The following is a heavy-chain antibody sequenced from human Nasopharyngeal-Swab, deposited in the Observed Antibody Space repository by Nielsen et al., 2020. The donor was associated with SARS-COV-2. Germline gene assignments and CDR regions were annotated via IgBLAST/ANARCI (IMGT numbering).Heavy chain of an antibody. Sequence: GGSLRLSCKGSGYSFTSYWIGWVRQMPGKGLEWMGIIYPGDSDTRYSPSFQGQVTISADKSISTAYLQWSSLKASDTAMYYCAMLKNYGSGSYYEKYYYYGMAVWGQGTTVTVSS. D-gene: IGHD3-10*01. CDR1: GYSFTSYW. J-gene: IGHJ6*02. CDR3: AMLKNYGSGSYYEKYYYYGMAV. V-gene: IGHV5-51*01. CDR2: IYPGDSDT.